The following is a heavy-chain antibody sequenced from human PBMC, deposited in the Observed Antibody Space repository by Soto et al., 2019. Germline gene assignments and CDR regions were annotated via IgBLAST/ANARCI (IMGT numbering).Heavy chain of an antibody. CDR3: ARRARADFYYMDV. D-gene: IGHD6-6*01. CDR1: GFTLSGYA. V-gene: IGHV3-64*01. J-gene: IGHJ6*03. Sequence: EVQLAESGGGLAQPGGSLRLSCAASGFTLSGYAMDWVRQAPGKGLEYVSGISSNGVGTYYANSVQGRFTISRDNSKNTLYLQMGSLRPEDMAGYYGARRARADFYYMDVWGKGTTVTVSS. CDR2: ISSNGVGT.